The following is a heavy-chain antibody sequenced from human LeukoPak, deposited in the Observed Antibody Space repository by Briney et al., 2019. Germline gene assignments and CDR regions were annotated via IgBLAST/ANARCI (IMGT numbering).Heavy chain of an antibody. CDR3: ASTYSSVWYYYFDY. V-gene: IGHV3-7*01. CDR1: GFTFSSYW. J-gene: IGHJ4*02. Sequence: GGSLRLSCAASGFTFSSYWMSWVRQAPGKGLEWVANIKQDGSEKYYVDSVKGRFTISRDNAKNSLYLQMNSLRAEDTAVYYCASTYSSVWYYYFDYWGQGTLVTVSS. D-gene: IGHD6-19*01. CDR2: IKQDGSEK.